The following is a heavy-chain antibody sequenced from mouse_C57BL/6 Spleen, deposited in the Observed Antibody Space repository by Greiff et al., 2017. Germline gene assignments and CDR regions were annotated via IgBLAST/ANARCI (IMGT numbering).Heavy chain of an antibody. V-gene: IGHV1-52*01. CDR3: ARSGGTHWYFDV. Sequence: QVQLKQPGAELVRPGSSVKLSCKASGYTFTSYWMHWVKQRPIQGLEWIGNIDPSDSETNYNQKFKDKATLTVDKSSSTAYMQLSSLTSEDSAVYYCARSGGTHWYFDVWGTGTTVTVSS. D-gene: IGHD4-1*01. CDR1: GYTFTSYW. J-gene: IGHJ1*03. CDR2: IDPSDSET.